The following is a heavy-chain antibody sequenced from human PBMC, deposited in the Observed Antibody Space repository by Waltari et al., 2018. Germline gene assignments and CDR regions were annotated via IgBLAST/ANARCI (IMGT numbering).Heavy chain of an antibody. V-gene: IGHV4-4*02. Sequence: WWGWVRQPPGKGLEWIGEIYYTGSANYNPSLKSRVVISVDKSKKQFSLKLSSVTAADTVVYYCAREHYDSSGSFDCWGQGTLVTVSS. D-gene: IGHD3-22*01. CDR3: AREHYDSSGSFDC. CDR1: W. J-gene: IGHJ4*02. CDR2: IYYTGSA.